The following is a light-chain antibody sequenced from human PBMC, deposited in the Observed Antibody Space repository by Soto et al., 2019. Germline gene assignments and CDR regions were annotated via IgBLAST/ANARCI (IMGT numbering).Light chain of an antibody. Sequence: EIVLTQSPDTLSLSPGESATLSCRASQSVRSSYLAWYQQKPGRAPSLLIYGASNRATGIPDRFSDSRSGTDFALNISRLEPEYFAVFYCQKYVVSITVGQGTRLEIE. CDR1: QSVRSSY. V-gene: IGKV3-20*01. J-gene: IGKJ5*01. CDR3: QKYVVSIT. CDR2: GAS.